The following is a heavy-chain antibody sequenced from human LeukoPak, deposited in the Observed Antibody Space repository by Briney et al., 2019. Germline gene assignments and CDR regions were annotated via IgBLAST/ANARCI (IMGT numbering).Heavy chain of an antibody. CDR1: GGSISSGDYY. D-gene: IGHD3-3*01. J-gene: IGHJ3*02. CDR2: IYYSGST. Sequence: SQTLSLTCTVSGGSISSGDYYWSWIRQPPGKGLEWIGYIYYSGSTYYNPSLKSRVTILVDTSKNQFSLKLSSVTAADTAVYYCARTSYYDFWSGPIWGQGTMVTVSS. V-gene: IGHV4-30-4*08. CDR3: ARTSYYDFWSGPI.